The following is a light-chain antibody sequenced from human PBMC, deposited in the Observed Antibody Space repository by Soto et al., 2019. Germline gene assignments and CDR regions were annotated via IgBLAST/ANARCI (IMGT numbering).Light chain of an antibody. V-gene: IGLV2-14*01. J-gene: IGLJ3*02. CDR1: SSDVGAYNY. CDR2: EVT. Sequence: QSALTQPASVSGSPGQSITISRTGTSSDVGAYNYVSWYQQYPGKAPKLMISEVTNRPSGVSNRFSGSKSGNTASLTISGLQAEDEANYYCTSYTTSITWVFGGGTKRTVL. CDR3: TSYTTSITWV.